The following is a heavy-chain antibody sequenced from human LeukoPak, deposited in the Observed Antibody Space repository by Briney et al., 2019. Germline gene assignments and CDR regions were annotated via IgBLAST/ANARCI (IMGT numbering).Heavy chain of an antibody. Sequence: ASVKVSCKASGCTFSSYAISWVRQAPGQGLEWMGGIIPIFGTANYAQKFQGRVTITADKSTSTAYMELSSLRSEDTAVYYCARDRRDGYNFDAFDIWGQGTMVTVSS. CDR2: IIPIFGTA. CDR1: GCTFSSYA. V-gene: IGHV1-69*06. CDR3: ARDRRDGYNFDAFDI. D-gene: IGHD5-24*01. J-gene: IGHJ3*02.